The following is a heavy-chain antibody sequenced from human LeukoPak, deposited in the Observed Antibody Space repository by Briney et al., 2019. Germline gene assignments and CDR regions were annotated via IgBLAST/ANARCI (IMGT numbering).Heavy chain of an antibody. J-gene: IGHJ4*02. CDR3: ATAYYYGSGSMFPHY. D-gene: IGHD3-10*01. CDR2: FDPEDGET. Sequence: GASVKVSCKVSGYTLTELSMHWVRQAPGKGLEWMGGFDPEDGETIYAQKFQGRVTMTEDASTDTAYMELSSLRSEDTAVYYCATAYYYGSGSMFPHYWGQGTLVTVSS. CDR1: GYTLTELS. V-gene: IGHV1-24*01.